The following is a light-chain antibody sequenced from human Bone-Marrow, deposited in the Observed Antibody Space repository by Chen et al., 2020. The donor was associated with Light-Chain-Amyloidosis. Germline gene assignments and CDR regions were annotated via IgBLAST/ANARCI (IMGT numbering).Light chain of an antibody. CDR1: RTVGIN. V-gene: IGKV3-15*01. CDR2: GAS. Sequence: EVVMTQSPATLSVSPGETATLSCRASRTVGINLAWYQQKPGQAPRLLINGASARVTGVPARFSGSGSGTDFTLTITGLQSEDFAVYYCQQYDGWPPYTFGQGTQLEIK. J-gene: IGKJ2*01. CDR3: QQYDGWPPYT.